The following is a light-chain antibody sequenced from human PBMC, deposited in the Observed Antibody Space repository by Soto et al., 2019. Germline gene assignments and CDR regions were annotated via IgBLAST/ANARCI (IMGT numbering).Light chain of an antibody. CDR3: CSYAGSPRYV. V-gene: IGLV2-11*01. CDR1: SSDVGRYNY. Sequence: QSALTQPRSVSGSPGQSVTISCTGTSSDVGRYNYVSWYQQHPGKAPKVMIYDVSERPSGVPDRFSGSKSGNTASLTISGLQAEDEADYYCCSYAGSPRYVLGTGTKLTVL. CDR2: DVS. J-gene: IGLJ1*01.